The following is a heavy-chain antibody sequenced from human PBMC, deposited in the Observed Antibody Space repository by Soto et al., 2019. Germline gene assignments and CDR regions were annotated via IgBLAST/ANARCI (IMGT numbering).Heavy chain of an antibody. D-gene: IGHD2-15*01. CDR1: GFTFSNYW. Sequence: PGGSLRLSCAASGFTFSNYWMHWVRQVPGEGLGWISLIKRDGSWTSYADSVKGRFTISRDNAKNMVYLQMNSLRAEDTAVYYRARDEEDNPWYLLDYWGQGSLVTVSS. CDR3: ARDEEDNPWYLLDY. CDR2: IKRDGSWT. V-gene: IGHV3-74*01. J-gene: IGHJ4*02.